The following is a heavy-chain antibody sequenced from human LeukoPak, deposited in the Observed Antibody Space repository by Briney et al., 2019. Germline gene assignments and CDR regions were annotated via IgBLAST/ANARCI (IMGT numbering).Heavy chain of an antibody. D-gene: IGHD3-9*01. CDR2: MNPNSGNT. V-gene: IGHV1-8*01. J-gene: IGHJ4*02. Sequence: GASVKVSCKASGYTFTSYDINWVRQATGQGLEWMGWMNPNSGNTGYAQKFQGRVTMTRNTSISTAYMELSSLRSEDTAVYYCARALSLRYFDWLLNPQYYFDYWGQGTLVTVSS. CDR1: GYTFTSYD. CDR3: ARALSLRYFDWLLNPQYYFDY.